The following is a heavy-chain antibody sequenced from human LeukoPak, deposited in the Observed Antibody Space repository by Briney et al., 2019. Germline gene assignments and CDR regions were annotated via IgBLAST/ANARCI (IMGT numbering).Heavy chain of an antibody. Sequence: SETLSLTCTVSGYSISSGYYWGWIRQPPGKGLEWIGGIYHSGSTYYNPSLKSRVTISVDTSKNQFSLKLSSVTAADTAVYYCARDGSYRWSLYYMDVWGKGTTVTVSS. D-gene: IGHD3-10*01. CDR3: ARDGSYRWSLYYMDV. CDR2: IYHSGST. V-gene: IGHV4-38-2*02. J-gene: IGHJ6*03. CDR1: GYSISSGYY.